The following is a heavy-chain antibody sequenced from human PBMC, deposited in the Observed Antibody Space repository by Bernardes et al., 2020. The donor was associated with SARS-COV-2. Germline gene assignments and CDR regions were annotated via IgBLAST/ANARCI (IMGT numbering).Heavy chain of an antibody. Sequence: SETLSLTCAVYGGSFSDYYWTWIRQPPGKGLEWIGDINHSGSTNYNPSLKSRVTISVDTSKNTLFLQMSSLRAEDTAVYYCARRNYYGSGSLQGPRSYYFDSWGQGTLVTVSS. CDR1: GGSFSDYY. J-gene: IGHJ4*02. CDR3: ARRNYYGSGSLQGPRSYYFDS. V-gene: IGHV4-34*01. D-gene: IGHD3-10*01. CDR2: INHSGST.